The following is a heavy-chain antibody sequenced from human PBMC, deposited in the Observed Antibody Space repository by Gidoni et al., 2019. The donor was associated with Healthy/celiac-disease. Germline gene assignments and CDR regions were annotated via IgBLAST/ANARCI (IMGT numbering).Heavy chain of an antibody. V-gene: IGHV3-33*01. CDR2: LCFDGSKL. D-gene: IGHD3-10*01. CDR1: GFTFSTYG. CDR3: ARGNSVTNYFDY. J-gene: IGHJ4*02. Sequence: QVQLVESGGGVVQPGRSLRLSCAASGFTFSTYGMHWVRQAPGKRLEWVAILCFDGSKLYYADAVKGRFTISRDNSKHTRNLQMNSLRAEDTAVYYCARGNSVTNYFDYWGQGTLVTVSS.